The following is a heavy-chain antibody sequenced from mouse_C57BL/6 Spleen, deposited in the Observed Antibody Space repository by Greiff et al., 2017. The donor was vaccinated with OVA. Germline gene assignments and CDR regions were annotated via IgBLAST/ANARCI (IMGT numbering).Heavy chain of an antibody. CDR3: ARGLLCFDY. J-gene: IGHJ2*01. CDR1: GFAFSSSW. D-gene: IGHD2-3*01. Sequence: VQLQQSGPELVKPGASVKISCTASGFAFSSSWMNWVKQRPGKGLEWIGRIYPGDGDTNYNGKFKGKATLTADKSSSTAYMQLSSLTSEDSAVYCCARGLLCFDYWGQGTTLTVSS. CDR2: IYPGDGDT. V-gene: IGHV1-82*01.